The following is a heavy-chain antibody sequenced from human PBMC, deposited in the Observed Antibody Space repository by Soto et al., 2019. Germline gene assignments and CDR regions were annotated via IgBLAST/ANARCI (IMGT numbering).Heavy chain of an antibody. CDR3: ARAPVDVYYYYYGMDV. Sequence: ASVKVSCKASGYTFTSYAMHWVRQAPGQRLEWMGWINAGNGNTKYSQKFQGRVTITRDTSASTAYMELSSLRSEDTAVYYCARAPVDVYYYYYGMDVWGQGTTVTVSS. CDR1: GYTFTSYA. CDR2: INAGNGNT. V-gene: IGHV1-3*01. D-gene: IGHD5-12*01. J-gene: IGHJ6*02.